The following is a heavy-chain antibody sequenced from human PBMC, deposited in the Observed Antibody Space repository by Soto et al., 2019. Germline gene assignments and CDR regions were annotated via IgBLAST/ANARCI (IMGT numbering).Heavy chain of an antibody. Sequence: SETLSLTCTVSGGSINSYSFYWGWIRQPPGKGLEWIGSIFYSGSTYYNPSLESRVTISIDTSNNQFSLKLNSVTAADSAVYYCVILTLDGTWAMDVRCQGTTVTVSS. J-gene: IGHJ6*02. V-gene: IGHV4-39*01. CDR3: VILTLDGTWAMDV. CDR1: GGSINSYSFY. D-gene: IGHD7-27*01. CDR2: IFYSGST.